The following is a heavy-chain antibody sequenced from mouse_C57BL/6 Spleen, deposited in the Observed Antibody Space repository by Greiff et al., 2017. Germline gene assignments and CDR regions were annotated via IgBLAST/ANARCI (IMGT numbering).Heavy chain of an antibody. CDR3: ASERGGNYEFAY. D-gene: IGHD2-1*01. J-gene: IGHJ3*01. V-gene: IGHV3-6*01. CDR1: GYSITSGYY. CDR2: ISYDGSN. Sequence: EVKLVESGPGLVKPSQSLSLTCSVTGYSITSGYYWNWIRQFPGNKLEWMGYISYDGSNNYNPSLKNRISITRDTSKNQFFLKLNSVTTEDTATYYCASERGGNYEFAYWGQGTLVTVSA.